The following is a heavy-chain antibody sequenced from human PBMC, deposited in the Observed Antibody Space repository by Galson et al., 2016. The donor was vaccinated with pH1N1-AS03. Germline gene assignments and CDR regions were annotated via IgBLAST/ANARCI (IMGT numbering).Heavy chain of an antibody. Sequence: VTLSLTCTVSGGSISSSAYYWGWIRQPPGKGLEWIGSLYYGGSTYYNPSLKTRVTISVDTSKNHFSLKLNSVTAADTAVYYCAAPYYDSSDDGGYFDLWGRGTLVSVSS. V-gene: IGHV4-39*07. CDR1: GGSISSSAYY. CDR3: AAPYYDSSDDGGYFDL. CDR2: LYYGGST. D-gene: IGHD3-22*01. J-gene: IGHJ2*01.